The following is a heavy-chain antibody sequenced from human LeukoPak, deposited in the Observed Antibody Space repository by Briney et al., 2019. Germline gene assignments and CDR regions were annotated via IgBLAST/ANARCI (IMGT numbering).Heavy chain of an antibody. CDR3: ALIPYCTTATCYYFDY. CDR1: GYNFPTYD. J-gene: IGHJ4*02. V-gene: IGHV1-8*01. CDR2: MIPESDIT. D-gene: IGHD2-2*01. Sequence: GSVKVSCKASGYNFPTYDINWVRQAAGQGLEWLGWMIPESDITGYAQKFQGRITLTRDTSTGTAYMELRSLRSDDTAVYYCALIPYCTTATCYYFDYWGQGTLVTVSS.